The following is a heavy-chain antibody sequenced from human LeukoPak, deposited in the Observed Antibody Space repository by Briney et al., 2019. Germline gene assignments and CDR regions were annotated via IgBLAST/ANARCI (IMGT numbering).Heavy chain of an antibody. CDR2: IIPILGIA. Sequence: GSSVKVSCKASGGAFSSYAISWVRRTPGQGLEWMGRIIPILGIANYAQKFQGRVTITADKSTSTAYMELSSLRSEDTAVYYCARDVTMVTPSRSDAFYIWGQGTMVTVSS. CDR3: ARDVTMVTPSRSDAFYI. V-gene: IGHV1-69*04. D-gene: IGHD4-23*01. CDR1: GGAFSSYA. J-gene: IGHJ3*02.